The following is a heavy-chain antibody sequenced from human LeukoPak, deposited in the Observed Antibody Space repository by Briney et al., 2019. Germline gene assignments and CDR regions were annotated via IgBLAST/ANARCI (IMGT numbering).Heavy chain of an antibody. CDR1: GYTFTSYA. Sequence: ASVKVSCKASGYTFTSYAMNWVRQAPGQGLEWMGWINTNTGNPTYAQGFTGRFVFSLDTSVSTAYLQISSLKAEDTAVYYCARDQNSSGWSDAFDIWGQGTMVTVSS. V-gene: IGHV7-4-1*02. CDR2: INTNTGNP. CDR3: ARDQNSSGWSDAFDI. J-gene: IGHJ3*02. D-gene: IGHD6-19*01.